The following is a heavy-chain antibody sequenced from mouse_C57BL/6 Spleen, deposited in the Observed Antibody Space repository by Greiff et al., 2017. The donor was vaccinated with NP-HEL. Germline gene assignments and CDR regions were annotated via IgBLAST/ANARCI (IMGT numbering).Heavy chain of an antibody. Sequence: VQLQQSGAELVRPGASVKLSCTASGYTFTDYYINWVKQRPGQGLEWIARIYPGSGNTYYNEKFKGKATLTAEKSSSTAYMQLSSLTSEDSAVYFCARGGLDYWGQGTTLTVSS. CDR1: GYTFTDYY. V-gene: IGHV1-76*01. CDR2: IYPGSGNT. J-gene: IGHJ2*01. D-gene: IGHD3-3*01. CDR3: ARGGLDY.